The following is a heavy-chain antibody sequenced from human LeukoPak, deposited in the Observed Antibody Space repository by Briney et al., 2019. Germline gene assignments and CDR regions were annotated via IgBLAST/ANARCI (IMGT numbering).Heavy chain of an antibody. V-gene: IGHV3-48*04. CDR1: GFTFSSYS. CDR3: ARGRNWFDP. J-gene: IGHJ5*02. CDR2: ISSSSSTI. Sequence: PGGSLRLSCAASGFTFSSYSMNWVRQAPGKGLEWVSYISSSSSTIYYADSVRGRFTISRDNAKNSLYLQVNSLRVEDTAVYYCARGRNWFDPWGQGTLVTVSS.